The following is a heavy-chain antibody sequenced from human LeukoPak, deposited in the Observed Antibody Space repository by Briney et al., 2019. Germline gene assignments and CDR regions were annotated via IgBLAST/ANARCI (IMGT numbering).Heavy chain of an antibody. CDR1: GASINSDY. V-gene: IGHV4-4*07. CDR2: IYASGGT. Sequence: PSETLSLTCSVSGASINSDYWTWVRQVAGTGLEWIGRIYASGGTNYNSYLRSRIAMSVDTSKNQFSLDLYSVTAADTGVYYCARGWAPRGEKSSFASWGQGTLVTVSS. D-gene: IGHD3-10*01. J-gene: IGHJ4*02. CDR3: ARGWAPRGEKSSFAS.